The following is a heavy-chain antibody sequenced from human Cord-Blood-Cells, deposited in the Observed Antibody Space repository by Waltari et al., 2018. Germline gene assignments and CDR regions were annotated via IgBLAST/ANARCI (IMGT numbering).Heavy chain of an antibody. Sequence: EVQLLESGGGLVQPGGSLRLSCAASGFTFSSYAMSWVRQAPGKGLEWVSAISGSVGSTYYADSVKGRFTISRDNSKNTRYLQMNSLRAEDTAVYYCAKDLGSTFGRMDVWGQGTTVTVSS. CDR1: GFTFSSYA. J-gene: IGHJ6*02. D-gene: IGHD3-16*01. CDR2: ISGSVGST. V-gene: IGHV3-23*01. CDR3: AKDLGSTFGRMDV.